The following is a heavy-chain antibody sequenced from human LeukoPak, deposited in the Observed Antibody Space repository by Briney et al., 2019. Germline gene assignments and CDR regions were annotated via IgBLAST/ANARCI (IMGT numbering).Heavy chain of an antibody. CDR2: INSDGSFT. Sequence: GGSLRLSCAASGFTFSNYWMHWVRQAPGKGLVWVSRINSDGSFTTYADSVKGRFTISRDNAKNTLNLQMNSLRAEDTAVYYCARGFSSGWYLFGDFWGQGAQVTVSS. J-gene: IGHJ4*02. CDR1: GFTFSNYW. CDR3: ARGFSSGWYLFGDF. V-gene: IGHV3-74*03. D-gene: IGHD6-19*01.